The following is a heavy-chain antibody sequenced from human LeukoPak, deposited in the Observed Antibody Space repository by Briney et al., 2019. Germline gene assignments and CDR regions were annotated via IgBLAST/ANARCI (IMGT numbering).Heavy chain of an antibody. CDR2: ISSSSSYI. D-gene: IGHD2-2*02. J-gene: IGHJ3*02. CDR1: GFTFSSYS. Sequence: PGGSLRLSCAASGFTFSSYSMNWVRQAPGKGLEWVSSISSSSSYIYYADSVKGRFTISRDNAKNSLYLQMNSLRAEDTAVYYCAREGWVPAAIWSPPGLFDIWGQGTMVTVSS. CDR3: AREGWVPAAIWSPPGLFDI. V-gene: IGHV3-21*01.